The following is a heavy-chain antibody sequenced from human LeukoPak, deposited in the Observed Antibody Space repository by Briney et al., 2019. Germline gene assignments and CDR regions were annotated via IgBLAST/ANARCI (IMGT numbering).Heavy chain of an antibody. CDR2: INHSGST. CDR3: ARSRYCSSTSCRFYYYYGMDV. CDR1: GGSFSGYY. J-gene: IGHJ6*02. V-gene: IGHV4-34*01. Sequence: SETLSLTCAVYGGSFSGYYWSWIRQPPGKGLEWIGEINHSGSTNYNPSLKSRVTISVDTSKNQFSLKLSSVTAADTAVYYCARSRYCSSTSCRFYYYYGMDVWGQGTTVTVSS. D-gene: IGHD2-2*01.